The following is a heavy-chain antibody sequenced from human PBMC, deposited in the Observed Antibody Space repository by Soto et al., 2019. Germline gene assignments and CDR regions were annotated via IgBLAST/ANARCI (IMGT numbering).Heavy chain of an antibody. CDR1: GGSISSYDYY. Sequence: SETLSLTCTVSGGSISSYDYYWSWIRQPPGKGLEWIGYIYYSGSAYYTPSLQSRVSISIDTSKNQFSLKLTSVTATDTAVYFCARGAALNTYYNYYGMDVWGQGTTVTVSS. V-gene: IGHV4-30-4*01. D-gene: IGHD6-25*01. CDR2: IYYSGSA. J-gene: IGHJ6*02. CDR3: ARGAALNTYYNYYGMDV.